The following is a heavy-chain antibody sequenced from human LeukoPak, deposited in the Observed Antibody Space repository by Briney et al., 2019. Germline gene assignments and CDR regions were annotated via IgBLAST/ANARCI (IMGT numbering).Heavy chain of an antibody. J-gene: IGHJ4*02. CDR2: ISSNGGST. CDR1: GFTFSSYA. Sequence: GGSLRLSCAASGFTFSSYAMHWVRQAPGKGLEYVSAISSNGGSTYYANSVKGRFTISRDNSKNTLYLQMGSLRAEDMAVYYCARVGYGDYHDYWGQGTLVTVSS. D-gene: IGHD4-17*01. V-gene: IGHV3-64*01. CDR3: ARVGYGDYHDY.